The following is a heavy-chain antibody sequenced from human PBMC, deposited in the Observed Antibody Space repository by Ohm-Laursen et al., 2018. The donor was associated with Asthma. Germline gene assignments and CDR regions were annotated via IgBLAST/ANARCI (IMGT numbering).Heavy chain of an antibody. CDR3: ARDQGDCSGGSCYSGWFDP. CDR2: IYHSGST. D-gene: IGHD2-15*01. J-gene: IGHJ5*02. V-gene: IGHV4-30-2*01. CDR1: GGSISSGGYS. Sequence: PSDTLSLTCAVSGGSISSGGYSWSWIRQPPGKGLEWIGYIYHSGSTYYNPSLKSRVTISVDRSKNQFSLKLSSVTAADTAVYYCARDQGDCSGGSCYSGWFDPWGQGTLVTVSS.